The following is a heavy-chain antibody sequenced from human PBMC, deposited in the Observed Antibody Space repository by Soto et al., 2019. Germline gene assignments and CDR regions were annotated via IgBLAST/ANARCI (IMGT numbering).Heavy chain of an antibody. D-gene: IGHD6-19*01. Sequence: QVQLVQSGAEVKKPGSSVKVSCKVSGGTFSNYAIDWVRLAPGHGLEWMGGIVPIVGTTYYRQKFQGRATIIADDSTSTACLAMSSLSSEDTAIYYCARVEAVAGLYNYHGLDVWGQGTAVTVSS. V-gene: IGHV1-69*12. CDR1: GGTFSNYA. CDR3: ARVEAVAGLYNYHGLDV. J-gene: IGHJ6*02. CDR2: IVPIVGTT.